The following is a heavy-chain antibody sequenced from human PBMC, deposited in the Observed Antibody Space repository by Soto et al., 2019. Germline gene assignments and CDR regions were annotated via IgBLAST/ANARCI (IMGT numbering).Heavy chain of an antibody. Sequence: EVQLVESGGGWVWRGGSLRLSCAASGFTLGSYWMNWVRQPPGKGLEWVANIKVDGSGQYYADSVKGRFTISRDNTKNSLYLQMHSLTDGDTAMYYCARAPHGMDVWGRGTTVTVSS. CDR3: ARAPHGMDV. CDR2: IKVDGSGQ. V-gene: IGHV3-7*03. J-gene: IGHJ6*02. CDR1: GFTLGSYW.